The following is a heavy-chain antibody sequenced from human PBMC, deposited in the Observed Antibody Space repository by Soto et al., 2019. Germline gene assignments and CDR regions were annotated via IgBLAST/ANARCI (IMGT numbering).Heavy chain of an antibody. CDR2: IIPIFGTA. J-gene: IGHJ6*02. V-gene: IGHV1-69*01. Sequence: QVQLVQSGAEVKKPGSSVKVSCKASGGTFSSYAISWVRQAPGQGLEWMGGIIPIFGTANYAQKFQGRVTITADESTSTAYMELSSLRSEDTAVYYCASNAVEDRSSMIVVVTTSFYYYYGMDVWGQGTTVTVSS. CDR1: GGTFSSYA. D-gene: IGHD3-22*01. CDR3: ASNAVEDRSSMIVVVTTSFYYYYGMDV.